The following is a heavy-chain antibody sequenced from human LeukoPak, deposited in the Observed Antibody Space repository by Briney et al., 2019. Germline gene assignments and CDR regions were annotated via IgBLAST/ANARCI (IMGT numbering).Heavy chain of an antibody. CDR2: ISWNSGSI. Sequence: PGRSLRLSCAASGFTFDGYAMHWVRQAPGKGLEWVSGISWNSGSIGYADSVKGRFTISRDNAKNSLYLQMNSLRAEDTALYYCAKDALGLYSSSPFDYWGQGTLVTVSS. J-gene: IGHJ4*02. CDR1: GFTFDGYA. CDR3: AKDALGLYSSSPFDY. D-gene: IGHD6-6*01. V-gene: IGHV3-9*01.